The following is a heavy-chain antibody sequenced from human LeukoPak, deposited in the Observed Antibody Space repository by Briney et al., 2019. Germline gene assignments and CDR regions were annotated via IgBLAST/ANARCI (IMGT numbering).Heavy chain of an antibody. CDR1: EFTFTNSG. V-gene: IGHV3-30*02. J-gene: IGHJ4*02. Sequence: GGSLRLSCAASEFTFTNSGMHWVRRAPGKGLEWVAFIRSDGSDKYYAESVKGRFTISRDNSKNTLYLQMNSLRVEDTAVYYCAKGLGMWGQGTLVTVSS. CDR2: IRSDGSDK. CDR3: AKGLGM.